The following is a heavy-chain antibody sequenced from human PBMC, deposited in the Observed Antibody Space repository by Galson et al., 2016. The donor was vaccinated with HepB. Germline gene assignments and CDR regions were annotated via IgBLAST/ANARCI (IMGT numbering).Heavy chain of an antibody. CDR2: IYHSGST. J-gene: IGHJ5*02. Sequence: TLSLTCAVSGASISSGSDSWSWIRQPPGKGLEWLGHIYHSGSTYYTPSLKRRVSMSVDTSLNQISLMLTSVTAADTAVYYCARQVPAARGDWFDPWGQGTLVTVFS. V-gene: IGHV4-30-2*01. CDR3: ARQVPAARGDWFDP. D-gene: IGHD2-2*01. CDR1: GASISSGSDS.